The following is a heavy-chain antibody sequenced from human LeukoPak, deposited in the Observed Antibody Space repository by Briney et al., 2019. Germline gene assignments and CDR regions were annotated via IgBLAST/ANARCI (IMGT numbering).Heavy chain of an antibody. CDR1: GGSISSYY. CDR3: ARLIPWGGSGSYYKNYGMDV. Sequence: SETLSLTCTVSGGSISSYYWSWIRQPPGKGLEWIGYIYYSGSTNYNPSLKSRVTISVDTSKNQFSLKLSSVTAADTAVYYCARLIPWGGSGSYYKNYGMDVWGQGTTVTVSS. D-gene: IGHD3-10*01. CDR2: IYYSGST. J-gene: IGHJ6*02. V-gene: IGHV4-59*08.